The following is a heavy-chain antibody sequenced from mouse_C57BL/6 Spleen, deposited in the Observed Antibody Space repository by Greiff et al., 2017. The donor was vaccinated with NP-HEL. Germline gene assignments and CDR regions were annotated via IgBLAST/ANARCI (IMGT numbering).Heavy chain of an antibody. CDR2: ISSGSSTI. Sequence: EVMLVESGGGLVKPGGSLKLSCAASGFTFSDYGMHWVRQAPEKGLEWVAYISSGSSTIYYADTVKGRFPISRDNAKNTLFLQMTSLRSEDTAMYYCARRLPYAMDYWGQGTSVTVSS. CDR1: GFTFSDYG. CDR3: ARRLPYAMDY. J-gene: IGHJ4*01. V-gene: IGHV5-17*01. D-gene: IGHD1-2*01.